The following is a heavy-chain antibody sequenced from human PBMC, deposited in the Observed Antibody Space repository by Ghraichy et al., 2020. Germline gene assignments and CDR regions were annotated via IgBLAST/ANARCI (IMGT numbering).Heavy chain of an antibody. CDR1: GYTFTGYY. J-gene: IGHJ5*02. CDR3: ARGWRYCSGGSCVLFDP. V-gene: IGHV1-2*04. Sequence: ASVKVSCKASGYTFTGYYMHWVRQAPGQGLEWMGWINPNSGGTNYAQKLQGWVTMTRDTSISTAYMELSRLRSDDTAVYYCARGWRYCSGGSCVLFDPWGQGTLVTVSS. D-gene: IGHD2-15*01. CDR2: INPNSGGT.